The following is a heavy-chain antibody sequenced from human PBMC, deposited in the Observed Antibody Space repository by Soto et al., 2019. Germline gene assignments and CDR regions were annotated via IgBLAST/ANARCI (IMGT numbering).Heavy chain of an antibody. J-gene: IGHJ4*02. V-gene: IGHV3-21*01. CDR2: ISSSSSYI. D-gene: IGHD5-18*01. CDR3: ARDVGGYSYAEGVY. Sequence: GSLRLSCTASGFTFISYSNNWVRQAPGKGLEWVSSISSSSSYIYYADSVKRRFTISRHNAQNSLYLQMNSLRAEDTVVYYWARDVGGYSYAEGVYWGQGALVTVSS. CDR1: GFTFISYS.